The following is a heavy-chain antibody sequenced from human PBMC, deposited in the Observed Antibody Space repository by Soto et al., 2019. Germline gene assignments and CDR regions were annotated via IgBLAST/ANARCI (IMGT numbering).Heavy chain of an antibody. CDR3: AKLGQGYSSGYYSGY. Sequence: GGSLRLSCAASGFTFSSYAMSWVRQAPGKGLEWVSAISGSGGSTYYADSVKGRFTISRDNSRNTLYLQMNSLRAEDTALYYCAKLGQGYSSGYYSGYWGQGTLVTVSS. J-gene: IGHJ4*02. D-gene: IGHD3-22*01. CDR2: ISGSGGST. CDR1: GFTFSSYA. V-gene: IGHV3-23*01.